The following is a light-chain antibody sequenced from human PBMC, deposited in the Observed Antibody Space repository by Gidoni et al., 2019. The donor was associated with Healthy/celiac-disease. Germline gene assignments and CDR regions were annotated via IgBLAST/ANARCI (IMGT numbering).Light chain of an antibody. Sequence: DIQMTQSPSTLSASVGDRVTITCRASQSISSWLAWDQQKPGKDPKLLIYNAYSLESGVQSRFSGSGSGTEFTLTISSLQPDDFATYYCQQYNSYSRDTFGQXTKLEIK. CDR1: QSISSW. J-gene: IGKJ2*01. V-gene: IGKV1-5*03. CDR2: NAY. CDR3: QQYNSYSRDT.